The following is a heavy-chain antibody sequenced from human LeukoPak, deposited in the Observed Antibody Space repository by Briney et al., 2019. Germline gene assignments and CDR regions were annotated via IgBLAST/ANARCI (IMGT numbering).Heavy chain of an antibody. D-gene: IGHD2-21*02. J-gene: IGHJ4*02. CDR3: ARLAYCGGDCYSGFDY. V-gene: IGHV3-21*01. CDR1: GFTFSSYA. Sequence: GGSLRLSCAASGFTFSSYAMNWVRQAPGKGLEWVSSISNSSSYIYYADSVKGRFTISRDNAKNSLYLQMNSLRAEDTAVYYCARLAYCGGDCYSGFDYWGQGTLVTVSS. CDR2: ISNSSSYI.